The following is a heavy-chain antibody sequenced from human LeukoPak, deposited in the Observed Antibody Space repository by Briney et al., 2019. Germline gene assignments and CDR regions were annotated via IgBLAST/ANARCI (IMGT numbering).Heavy chain of an antibody. CDR3: ARHPYDILTGPSFDY. D-gene: IGHD3-9*01. J-gene: IGHJ4*02. CDR2: INRDGRST. Sequence: VGSLRLSCAASGFTFSSYWMDWVRQAPGKGLVWVSRINRDGRSTTYADSVKDRFTISRDNAKNTLYLQMNSLRAEDTAVYYCARHPYDILTGPSFDYWGQATLVTVSS. V-gene: IGHV3-74*01. CDR1: GFTFSSYW.